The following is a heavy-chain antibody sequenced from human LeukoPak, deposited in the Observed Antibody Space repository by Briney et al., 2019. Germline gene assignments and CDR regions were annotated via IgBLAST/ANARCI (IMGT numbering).Heavy chain of an antibody. CDR2: INSDESTT. Sequence: GGSLRLSCAASGFTFSNYEMNWVRQAPGKGLVWVSRINSDESTTVYADSVKGRFTISRDNAKNTLYLQMNSLTAEDTAVYYCARSDWFDPWGQGTLVTVSS. V-gene: IGHV3-74*01. CDR3: ARSDWFDP. CDR1: GFTFSNYE. J-gene: IGHJ5*02.